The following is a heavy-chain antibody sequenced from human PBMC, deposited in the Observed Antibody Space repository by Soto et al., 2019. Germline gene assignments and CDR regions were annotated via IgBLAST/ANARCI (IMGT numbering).Heavy chain of an antibody. CDR2: IFYSGST. V-gene: IGHV4-39*01. Sequence: SETLSLTCSVSGGSISSGTYYWGWIRQPPGRGLEWIGSIFYSGSTYYNPSLKSRVTISVETSKNQFSLKLSSVTAADTAVYYCARHRDLASYYGMDVWGQGTTVTVSS. CDR1: GGSISSGTYY. D-gene: IGHD2-21*02. CDR3: ARHRDLASYYGMDV. J-gene: IGHJ6*02.